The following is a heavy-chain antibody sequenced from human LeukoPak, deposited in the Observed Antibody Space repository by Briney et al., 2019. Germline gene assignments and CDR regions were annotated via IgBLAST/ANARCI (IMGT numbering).Heavy chain of an antibody. J-gene: IGHJ4*02. CDR3: ARIYYFGDNNWRYFDN. V-gene: IGHV3-7*01. Sequence: GGSLRLSCAASGFTVSGTYMSWVRQAPGKGLEWVANIDPDGSEKQYGDSVKGRFTTSRDNAKNSLYLQMNSLRAEDTAIYYCARIYYFGDNNWRYFDNWGQGTLVTVSS. CDR2: IDPDGSEK. CDR1: GFTVSGTY. D-gene: IGHD3-10*01.